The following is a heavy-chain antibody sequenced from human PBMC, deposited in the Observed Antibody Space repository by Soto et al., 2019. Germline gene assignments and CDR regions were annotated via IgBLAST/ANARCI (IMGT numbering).Heavy chain of an antibody. CDR1: GFTFSDYY. Sequence: QVQLVESGGGLVKPGGSLRLSCAASGFTFSDYYMSWIRQAPGKGLEWVSYISSSSSYTNYADSVKGRFTISRDNAKNGLYLQMNGLRAEDTAVYYCARALYDYGDYVGYYFDYWGQGTLVTVCS. V-gene: IGHV3-11*06. CDR2: ISSSSSYT. D-gene: IGHD4-17*01. J-gene: IGHJ4*02. CDR3: ARALYDYGDYVGYYFDY.